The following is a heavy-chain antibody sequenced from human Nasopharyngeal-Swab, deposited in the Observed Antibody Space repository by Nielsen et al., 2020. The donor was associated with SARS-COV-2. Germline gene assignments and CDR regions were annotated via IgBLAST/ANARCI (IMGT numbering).Heavy chain of an antibody. CDR1: GYTFTGYY. CDR2: INPNSGGT. Sequence: ASVKVSCKASGYTFTGYYMHWVRQAPGQGLEWMGWINPNSGGTNYAQKFQGRVTMTRDTSISTAYMELSRLRSEDTAVYYCATGAAVAGTPISYYYYYGMDVCGQGTTVTVSS. J-gene: IGHJ6*02. D-gene: IGHD6-19*01. CDR3: ATGAAVAGTPISYYYYYGMDV. V-gene: IGHV1-2*02.